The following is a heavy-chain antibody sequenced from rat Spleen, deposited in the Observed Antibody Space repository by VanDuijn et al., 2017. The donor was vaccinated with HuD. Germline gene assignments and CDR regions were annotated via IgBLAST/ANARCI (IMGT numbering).Heavy chain of an antibody. J-gene: IGHJ2*01. Sequence: EVQLLESGPGLVKPSQSLSLTCSVTGYSITSNYWGWIRKFPENKMEWIGHISSSSTTSYNPSLKSRISITRDTSKNQFFLQLNSVTTEDTATYFCASTYYGYISFHYWGQGVMVTVSS. V-gene: IGHV3-1*01. D-gene: IGHD1-9*01. CDR2: ISSSSTT. CDR3: ASTYYGYISFHY. CDR1: GYSITSNY.